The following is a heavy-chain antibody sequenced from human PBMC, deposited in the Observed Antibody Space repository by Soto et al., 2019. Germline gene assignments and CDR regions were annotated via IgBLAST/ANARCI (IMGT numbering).Heavy chain of an antibody. D-gene: IGHD3-10*01. J-gene: IGHJ3*02. CDR2: IYWDDDK. CDR1: GFSLSTSGVG. Sequence: QITLKESGPTLVKPTQTLTLTCTFSGFSLSTSGVGVGWIRQPPGKALEWLALIYWDDDKRDSPSLKSRLTNTTDTSKNHVVLTMTNMDPGDTATYYCAHNDYYGSGSGHADEDAFDIWGQGTMITVPS. CDR3: AHNDYYGSGSGHADEDAFDI. V-gene: IGHV2-5*02.